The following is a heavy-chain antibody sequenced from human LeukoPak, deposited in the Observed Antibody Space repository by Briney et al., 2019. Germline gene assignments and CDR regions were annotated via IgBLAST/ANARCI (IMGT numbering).Heavy chain of an antibody. CDR2: IYYSGST. CDR1: GGSISSSSYY. Sequence: SETLSLTCTVSGGSISSSSYYWGWIRQPPGKGLEWIGSIYYSGSTYYNPSLKSRVTISVDTSKNQFSLKLSSVTAADTAVYYCARALGDFWSGYYNGPLHDAFDIWGQGTMVTVSS. V-gene: IGHV4-39*01. CDR3: ARALGDFWSGYYNGPLHDAFDI. D-gene: IGHD3-3*01. J-gene: IGHJ3*02.